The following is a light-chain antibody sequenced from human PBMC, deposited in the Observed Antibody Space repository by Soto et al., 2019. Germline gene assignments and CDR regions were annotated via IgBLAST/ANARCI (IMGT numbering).Light chain of an antibody. Sequence: QSVLTQPPSASGTPGQRVTISCSGSNSNIGSHTVNWYQHLPGTAPKLLMHNNNQRPSGVPDRFSGSRSGTSASLAITGLQSEDEGDYYCSVWDDSLNGWVFGGGTKLTVL. J-gene: IGLJ3*02. CDR1: NSNIGSHT. CDR2: NNN. CDR3: SVWDDSLNGWV. V-gene: IGLV1-44*01.